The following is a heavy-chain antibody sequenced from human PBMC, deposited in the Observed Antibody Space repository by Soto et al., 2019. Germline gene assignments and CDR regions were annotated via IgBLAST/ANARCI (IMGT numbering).Heavy chain of an antibody. CDR2: IYYSGST. CDR3: ASARSTFGGVIETSLYYFDY. D-gene: IGHD3-16*02. Sequence: QLQLQESGPGLVKPSETLSLTCTVSGGSISSSSYYWGWIRQPPGKGLEWIGSIYYSGSTYYNPSLKSRVTISVDTSKNQFSLKLSSVTAADTAVYYCASARSTFGGVIETSLYYFDYWGQGTLVTVSS. V-gene: IGHV4-39*01. CDR1: GGSISSSSYY. J-gene: IGHJ4*02.